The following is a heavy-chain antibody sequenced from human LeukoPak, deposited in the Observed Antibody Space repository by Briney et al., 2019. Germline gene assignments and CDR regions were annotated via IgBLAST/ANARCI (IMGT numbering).Heavy chain of an antibody. CDR1: DFAFTSSG. CDR2: ISATGLST. J-gene: IGHJ3*01. CDR3: AKLMRHMMEDVLDL. V-gene: IGHV3-23*01. D-gene: IGHD3-16*01. Sequence: PGGSLRLSCTASDFAFTSSGMSWVRQVPGTGLEWVSFISATGLSTYYADSVKGRFTVSRDHSKNTLYLQMNSLRAADTAVYYCAKLMRHMMEDVLDLWGQGTVITVSS.